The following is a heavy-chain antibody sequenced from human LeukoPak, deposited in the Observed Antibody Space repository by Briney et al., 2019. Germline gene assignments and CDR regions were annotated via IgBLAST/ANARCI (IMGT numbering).Heavy chain of an antibody. J-gene: IGHJ6*03. D-gene: IGHD5-12*01. V-gene: IGHV1-2*02. CDR2: INPNSGGT. CDR3: ARDIVATNPYYMDV. CDR1: GYTFTFYY. Sequence: ASMKVSCKASGYTFTFYYMHWVRQPPGQGLEWIGWINPNSGGTNYAQKFQGRVTMTRDTSISTAYMELSRLRSDDTAVYYCARDIVATNPYYMDVWGKGTTVTVSS.